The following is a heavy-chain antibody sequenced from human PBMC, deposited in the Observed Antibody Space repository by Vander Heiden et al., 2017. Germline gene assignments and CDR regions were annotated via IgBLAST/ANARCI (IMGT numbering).Heavy chain of an antibody. Sequence: EVQLVESGGGLVQSGGSLRLSCAASGFTFSDHYMGWALQGPGKGLYWLGRIREKSISYITESPASVKGRFTISRDDSQNSLYLQMNSLKTEDTAVYYCAREGGEPGPDFDYWGQGTLVTVSS. CDR1: GFTFSDHY. D-gene: IGHD7-27*01. CDR2: IREKSISYIT. J-gene: IGHJ4*02. V-gene: IGHV3-72*01. CDR3: AREGGEPGPDFDY.